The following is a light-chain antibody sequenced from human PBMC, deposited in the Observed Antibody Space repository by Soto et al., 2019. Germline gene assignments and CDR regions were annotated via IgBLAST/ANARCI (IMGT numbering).Light chain of an antibody. CDR2: GAS. J-gene: IGKJ1*01. Sequence: IVLTQSPGSLSLSPGQRATLSCRASQSVDTTFFAWYQKTPGQAPRLLIYGASKRATGIPDRFSGSGSGTDFTLIISRLEPEDFAVYYCQQYMSSVTFGQGTKVEIK. CDR3: QQYMSSVT. CDR1: QSVDTTF. V-gene: IGKV3-20*01.